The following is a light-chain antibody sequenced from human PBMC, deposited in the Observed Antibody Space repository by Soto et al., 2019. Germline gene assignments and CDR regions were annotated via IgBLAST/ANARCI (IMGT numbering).Light chain of an antibody. J-gene: IGLJ2*01. Sequence: QSALTQPASVSGSPGQSITISCTGTSSDVGSYNLVSWYQQHPGKAPKLMIYEGSKRPSGVSNRFSGSKSGNTASLTISGLQAEDDSDYYCCSYAGSSTLFVFGGGTKLTVL. CDR1: SSDVGSYNL. CDR3: CSYAGSSTLFV. CDR2: EGS. V-gene: IGLV2-23*01.